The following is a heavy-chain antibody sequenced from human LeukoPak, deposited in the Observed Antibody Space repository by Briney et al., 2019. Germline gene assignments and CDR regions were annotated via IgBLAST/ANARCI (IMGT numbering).Heavy chain of an antibody. V-gene: IGHV4-59*12. CDR1: GGPISSYY. J-gene: IGHJ4*02. CDR2: IYYSGST. Sequence: SETLSLTCTVSGGPISSYYWSWIRQPPGKGLEWIGYIYYSGSTNYNPSLKSRVTISVDTSKNQFSLKLSSVTAADTAVYYCARGPYDYVWGSYRYFVYWGQGTLVTVSS. D-gene: IGHD3-16*02. CDR3: ARGPYDYVWGSYRYFVY.